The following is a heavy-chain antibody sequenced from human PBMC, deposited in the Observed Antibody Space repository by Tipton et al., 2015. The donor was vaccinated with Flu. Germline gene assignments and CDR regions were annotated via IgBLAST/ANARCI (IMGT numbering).Heavy chain of an antibody. CDR2: IYTRGST. CDR3: ARAAYYDSSGYYSNWFDP. Sequence: TLSLTCTVSGGSISSYYWSWIRQPAGKGLEWIGRIYTRGSTNYNPSLKSRVTMSVDTSKNQFSLKLSSVTAADTAVYYCARAAYYDSSGYYSNWFDPWGQGTLVTVSS. V-gene: IGHV4-4*07. CDR1: GGSISSYY. J-gene: IGHJ5*02. D-gene: IGHD3-22*01.